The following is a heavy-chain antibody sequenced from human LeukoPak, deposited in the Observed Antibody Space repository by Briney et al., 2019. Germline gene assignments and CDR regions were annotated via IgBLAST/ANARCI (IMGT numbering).Heavy chain of an antibody. Sequence: ASVKVSCKASGYTFTDYFMHWVRQAPGQGLEWMGRMNPSGGSPTYARRFQGRVTMTRDTSTSTVYMELSSPRSEDTAVYYCARNPAGTNHYDSSGLSFDVWGQGTMVTVSS. CDR1: GYTFTDYF. V-gene: IGHV1-46*01. D-gene: IGHD3-22*01. CDR2: MNPSGGSP. J-gene: IGHJ3*01. CDR3: ARNPAGTNHYDSSGLSFDV.